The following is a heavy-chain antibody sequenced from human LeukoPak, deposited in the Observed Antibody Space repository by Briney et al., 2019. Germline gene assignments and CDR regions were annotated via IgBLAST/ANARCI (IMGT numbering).Heavy chain of an antibody. D-gene: IGHD4-17*01. V-gene: IGHV1-18*01. CDR2: ISGYDGNT. J-gene: IGHJ4*02. CDR1: GYTFTTYG. Sequence: VASVKVSCKASGYTFTTYGVSWVRQAPGQGLEWMGWISGYDGNTNYAQKLRGRVTMTTDTSTSTAYMDLRSLRSDDTAPYYCARTVTTSSYYFDYWGQGTLVTVPS. CDR3: ARTVTTSSYYFDY.